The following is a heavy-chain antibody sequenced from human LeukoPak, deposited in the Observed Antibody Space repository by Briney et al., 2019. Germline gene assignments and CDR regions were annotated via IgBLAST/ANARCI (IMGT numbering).Heavy chain of an antibody. D-gene: IGHD5-12*01. Sequence: SETLSLTCTVSGDFITAYYWSWIRQPPGKGLEWIGYVYYSGSTEYNPSLRSRVTISLEMSKRQFSLNLTSVTAADTAVYYCARLSGYDWESFYDYWGQGTLVTVSS. V-gene: IGHV4-59*01. CDR3: ARLSGYDWESFYDY. CDR1: GDFITAYY. J-gene: IGHJ4*02. CDR2: VYYSGST.